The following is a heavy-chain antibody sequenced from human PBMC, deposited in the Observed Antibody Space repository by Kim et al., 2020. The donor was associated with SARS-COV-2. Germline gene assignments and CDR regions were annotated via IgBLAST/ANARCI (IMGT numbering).Heavy chain of an antibody. D-gene: IGHD3-10*01. J-gene: IGHJ6*02. CDR1: GFTFSSYG. Sequence: GGSLRLSCAASGFTFSSYGMHWVRQAPGKGLEWVAVIWYDGSNKYYADSVKGRFTISRDNSKNTLYLQMNSLRAEDTAVYYCVRGFGEWDYYYGMDVWGQGTTVTVSS. V-gene: IGHV3-33*01. CDR2: IWYDGSNK. CDR3: VRGFGEWDYYYGMDV.